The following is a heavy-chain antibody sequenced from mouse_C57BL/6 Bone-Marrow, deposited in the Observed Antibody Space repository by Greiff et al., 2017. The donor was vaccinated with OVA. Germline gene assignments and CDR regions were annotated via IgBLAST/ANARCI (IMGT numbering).Heavy chain of an antibody. V-gene: IGHV1-5*01. CDR2: IYPGSSDT. CDR1: GYTFTSYW. Sequence: VQLQQSGAVLVKPGASVKMSCKASGYTFTSYWMHWVKQRPGQGLEWIGAIYPGSSDTSYNQKFKGKATLTADTSANTAYMQLSSLTNEDSAVYYSAREVARVDLGYWGRGTRVTVTA. CDR3: AREVARVDLGY. J-gene: IGHJ2*03. D-gene: IGHD1-1*02.